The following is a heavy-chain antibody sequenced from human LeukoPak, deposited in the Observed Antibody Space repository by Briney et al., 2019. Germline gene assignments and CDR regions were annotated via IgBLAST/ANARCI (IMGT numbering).Heavy chain of an antibody. Sequence: PGGSLRLSCAACGFTFSSYWMHWVRQAPGKGLVWVSRINTDGSSTSYADSVKGRFTISRDNAKNTLYLQMNSLRAEDTAVYYCARVSYYYDSSGYYIYWGQGTLVTVSS. V-gene: IGHV3-74*01. D-gene: IGHD3-22*01. J-gene: IGHJ4*02. CDR2: INTDGSST. CDR1: GFTFSSYW. CDR3: ARVSYYYDSSGYYIY.